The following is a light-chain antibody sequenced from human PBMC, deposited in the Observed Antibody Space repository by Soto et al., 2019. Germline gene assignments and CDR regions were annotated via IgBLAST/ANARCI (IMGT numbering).Light chain of an antibody. Sequence: QSVLTQPASVSGSPGQSITISCTGTSGDVGAYNYVSWYQLHPGKAPKLMIYDVSNRPSGVSNRFSGSKSGNTASLTISGLKAEDEADYFCSSFTTSSTRVFGTGTKVTVL. J-gene: IGLJ1*01. V-gene: IGLV2-14*03. CDR2: DVS. CDR3: SSFTTSSTRV. CDR1: SGDVGAYNY.